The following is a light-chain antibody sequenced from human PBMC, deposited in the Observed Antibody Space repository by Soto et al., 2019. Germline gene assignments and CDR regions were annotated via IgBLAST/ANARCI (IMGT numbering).Light chain of an antibody. CDR3: SSWDDSLDGPV. Sequence: QSMLTQPPSASATPGQTVTISCSGRYSNIGSNFVSWYQRLPGTAPKLLIYSINQRPSRVPDRFSGSKSGTSASLTISGLQSEDEADYFCSSWDDSLDGPVFGGGTKVTVL. V-gene: IGLV1-44*01. J-gene: IGLJ3*02. CDR2: SIN. CDR1: YSNIGSNF.